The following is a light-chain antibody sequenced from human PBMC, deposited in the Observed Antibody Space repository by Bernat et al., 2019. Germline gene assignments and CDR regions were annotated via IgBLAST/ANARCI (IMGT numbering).Light chain of an antibody. CDR1: KLGRKY. CDR2: KDD. V-gene: IGLV3-1*01. J-gene: IGLJ3*02. CDR3: QAWDSSAGL. Sequence: SYDLTQPPSVSVSPGQTASITCSGDKLGRKYTCWYQQKPGQSPMVVIYKDDKRPSGIPERFSASHSGNTATLTITGAQAMDEADDYCQAWDSSAGLFGGGTKLTVL.